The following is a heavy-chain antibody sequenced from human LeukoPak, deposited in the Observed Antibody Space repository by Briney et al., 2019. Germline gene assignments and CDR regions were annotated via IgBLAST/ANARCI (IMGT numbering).Heavy chain of an antibody. CDR3: TTDEDWNYARKDV. CDR2: TVSEIDGGTT. Sequence: GGSLRLSCAASGFTFNYAWMSWVRQVPGKGLEWVGQTVSEIDGGTTDYAAPVKGRFTISRDDSKSTLYLQMNSLKIEDTAVYYCTTDEDWNYARKDVWGRGATVIVSS. CDR1: GFTFNYAW. J-gene: IGHJ6*02. V-gene: IGHV3-15*04. D-gene: IGHD1-7*01.